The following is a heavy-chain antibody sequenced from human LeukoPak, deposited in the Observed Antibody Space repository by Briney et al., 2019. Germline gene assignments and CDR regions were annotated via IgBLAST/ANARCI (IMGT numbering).Heavy chain of an antibody. D-gene: IGHD3-3*01. J-gene: IGHJ4*02. Sequence: SETLSLTCAVSGGSISSYYWSWIRQPAGKGLEWIGRIYTSGSTNYNPSLKSRVTMSVDTSKNQFSLKLSSVTAADTAVYYCARVGSLDFWSGYFDYWGQGTLVTVSS. CDR1: GGSISSYY. V-gene: IGHV4-4*07. CDR3: ARVGSLDFWSGYFDY. CDR2: IYTSGST.